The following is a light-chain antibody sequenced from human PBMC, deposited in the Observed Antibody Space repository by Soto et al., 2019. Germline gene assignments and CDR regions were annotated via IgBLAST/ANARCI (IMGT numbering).Light chain of an antibody. CDR3: QQYRSTPPYT. Sequence: DIVMTQSPDSLAVSLGERATINCKSSQSVLYSSNNKNYLAWYQQKPGQPPKLLIYWASTRESGVPDRFSGSGSVTPFPLTICSLAAQDVALYYSQQYRSTPPYTFGQGTKLEIK. V-gene: IGKV4-1*01. CDR2: WAS. CDR1: QSVLYSSNNKNY. J-gene: IGKJ2*01.